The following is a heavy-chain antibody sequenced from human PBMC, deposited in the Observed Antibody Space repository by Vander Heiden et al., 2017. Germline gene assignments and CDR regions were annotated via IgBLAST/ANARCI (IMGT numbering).Heavy chain of an antibody. D-gene: IGHD3-22*01. J-gene: IGHJ4*02. Sequence: QVQLQESGPGLVKPSETLSLTCAVSGYSISSGYYWGWIRQPPGKALEWIGSIYHSGSTYYNPSLKSRVTISADTSKNQFSLKLSSVTATDTAVYYCARSSYSSSGYSPYDYWGQGTLVTVSS. CDR3: ARSSYSSSGYSPYDY. CDR1: GYSISSGYY. V-gene: IGHV4-38-2*01. CDR2: IYHSGST.